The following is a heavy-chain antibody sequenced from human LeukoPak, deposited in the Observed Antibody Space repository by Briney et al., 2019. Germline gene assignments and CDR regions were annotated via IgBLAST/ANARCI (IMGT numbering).Heavy chain of an antibody. D-gene: IGHD2-15*01. V-gene: IGHV4-30-2*01. CDR3: ARFRLDCSGGSCYSDYYYGMDV. Sequence: SETLSLTCAVSGGSISSGGYSWSWIRQPPGKGLEWIGYIYHSGSTYYNPSLKSRVTISVDTSKNQFSLKLSSVTAADTAVYYCARFRLDCSGGSCYSDYYYGMDVWGQGTTVTVSS. CDR1: GGSISSGGYS. CDR2: IYHSGST. J-gene: IGHJ6*02.